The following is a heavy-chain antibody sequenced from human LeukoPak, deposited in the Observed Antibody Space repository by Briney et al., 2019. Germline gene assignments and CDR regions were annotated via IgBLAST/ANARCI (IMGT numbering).Heavy chain of an antibody. CDR1: GFTFSSYS. CDR2: ISSSSSYI. Sequence: GGSLRLSCAASGFTFSSYSMNWVRQAPGKGLEWVSSISSSSSYIYYADSVKGRFTISRDNAKNSLYLQMNSLRDEDTAVYYCARHDHAGNSGDYWGQGTLVTVSS. D-gene: IGHD4-23*01. J-gene: IGHJ4*02. V-gene: IGHV3-21*01. CDR3: ARHDHAGNSGDY.